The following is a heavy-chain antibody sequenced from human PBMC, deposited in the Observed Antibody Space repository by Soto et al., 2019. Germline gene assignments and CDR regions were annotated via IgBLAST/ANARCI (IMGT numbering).Heavy chain of an antibody. V-gene: IGHV1-69*13. Sequence: SVKVSCKASGGTFSNYAISWVRQAPGQGLEWMGGIIPMFGPANYAQTFQGRVTITADESTSTAYMELSSLRSEDTAVYYCAREVLKSYGMDVWGQGTTVTVSS. CDR3: AREVLKSYGMDV. J-gene: IGHJ6*02. CDR1: GGTFSNYA. CDR2: IIPMFGPA.